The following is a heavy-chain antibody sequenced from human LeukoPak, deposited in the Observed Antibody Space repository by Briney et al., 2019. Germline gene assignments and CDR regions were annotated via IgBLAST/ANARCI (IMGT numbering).Heavy chain of an antibody. CDR1: GYSFADYY. V-gene: IGHV1-2*02. Sequence: ASVKVSCKASGYSFADYYMHWVRQAPGQGLEWMGWIKPNSGDTRSAQKFQGRVAMTRDTSISTAYMELSSLRYDDTAVYYCATNILVRDIINWFDPWGQGTLVTVSS. D-gene: IGHD3-10*01. J-gene: IGHJ5*02. CDR2: IKPNSGDT. CDR3: ATNILVRDIINWFDP.